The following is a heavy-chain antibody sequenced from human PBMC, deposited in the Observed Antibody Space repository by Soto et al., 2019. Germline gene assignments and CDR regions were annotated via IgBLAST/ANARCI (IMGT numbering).Heavy chain of an antibody. Sequence: PGGSLRLSCAASGFTFSLYAMTWVRQAPGKGLEWVSAITDTSGDTFHADSVKGRFTISRDNSKNTLYMQMNSLTAEDTAVYYCVKGSASARPYYFDSWGQGTLVTVSS. J-gene: IGHJ4*02. D-gene: IGHD5-18*01. CDR2: ITDTSGDT. CDR3: VKGSASARPYYFDS. V-gene: IGHV3-23*01. CDR1: GFTFSLYA.